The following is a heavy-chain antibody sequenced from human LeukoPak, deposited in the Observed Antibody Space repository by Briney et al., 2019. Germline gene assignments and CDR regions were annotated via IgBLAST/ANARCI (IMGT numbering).Heavy chain of an antibody. V-gene: IGHV3-7*01. CDR3: ARAAYDSSGYLTL. CDR1: GFIFTNYF. J-gene: IGHJ4*02. Sequence: GGSLRLSCAASGFIFTNYFMSWVRQAPGKGLEWVASIKHDGSEKYYVDSVRGRFTISRDNSKNTLYLQMNSLRPEDTAVYYCARAAYDSSGYLTLWGQGTLVTVSS. CDR2: IKHDGSEK. D-gene: IGHD3-22*01.